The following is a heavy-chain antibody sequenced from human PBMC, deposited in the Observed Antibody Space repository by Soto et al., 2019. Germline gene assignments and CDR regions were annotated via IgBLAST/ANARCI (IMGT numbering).Heavy chain of an antibody. CDR2: DHYNVTT. V-gene: IGHV4-59*01. CDR1: GCSISIFY. J-gene: IGHJ4*02. CDR3: ARRWSGTDY. Sequence: QVQLQESGPGLVKPSETLSLTCTVSGCSISIFYWGWIRQPPGKGLEWIGYDHYNVTTSYNPSLESRATISLDSTNNQFSRRLASVTAADTVLYYWARRWSGTDYWGQGSLVTVSS. D-gene: IGHD3-10*01.